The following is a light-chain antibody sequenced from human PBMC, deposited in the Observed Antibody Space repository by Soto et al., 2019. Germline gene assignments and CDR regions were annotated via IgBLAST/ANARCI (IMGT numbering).Light chain of an antibody. CDR2: AAS. CDR3: DQSYNNPLP. J-gene: IGKJ4*01. CDR1: QSISSY. V-gene: IGKV1-39*01. Sequence: DIQITQSPSSLAASVGDRVTITCRARQSISSYLNWYQQTPGKAPKLLIYAASSLQSGVPSRVSGSGSGTDFTLTISSLQPEAFVYYYCDQSYNNPLPFGGGTKVDI.